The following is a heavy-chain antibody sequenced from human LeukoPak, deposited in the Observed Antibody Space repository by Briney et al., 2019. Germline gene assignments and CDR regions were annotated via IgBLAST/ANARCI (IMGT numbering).Heavy chain of an antibody. CDR3: ARVNYYGSGSYTPNLDY. Sequence: ASVKVSCKASGYTFTSYGISWVRQAPGQGLEWMGWISAYNGNTNYAQKLQGRVTMTTDTSTSTAYMELRSLRSDDTAVYYCARVNYYGSGSYTPNLDYWGQGTLVTVSS. CDR2: ISAYNGNT. J-gene: IGHJ4*02. CDR1: GYTFTSYG. V-gene: IGHV1-18*04. D-gene: IGHD3-10*01.